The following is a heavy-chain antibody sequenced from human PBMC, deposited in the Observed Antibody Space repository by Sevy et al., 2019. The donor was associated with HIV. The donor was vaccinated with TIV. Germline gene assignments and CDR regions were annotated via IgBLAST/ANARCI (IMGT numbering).Heavy chain of an antibody. V-gene: IGHV3-30-3*01. CDR1: GXTFSSYX. CDR3: AXGXXXXGDXVPXXFFXX. J-gene: IGHJ4*01. D-gene: IGHD4-17*01. CDR2: ISYDGSNK. Sequence: GESLKISCAAXGXTFSSYXMXXVRQAPGKGLEWVAVISYDGSNKYYADSVKGRFTISRDNSKNTLYLQMNSLRAEDTAVYXXAXGXXXXGDXVPXXFFXXXXXXTLVTVSS.